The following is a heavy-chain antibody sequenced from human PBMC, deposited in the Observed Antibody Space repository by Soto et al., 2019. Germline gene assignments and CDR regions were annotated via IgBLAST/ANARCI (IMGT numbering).Heavy chain of an antibody. Sequence: GGSLRLSCAASGFTFSSFAMSWVRQAPGKGLEWVSTINKSGGSTYYADSVKGRFTISRDNSKNMLFLQINGLRAEDTAVYYCAKDPPTTGATFDYWGRGTLVTVSS. V-gene: IGHV3-23*01. CDR2: INKSGGST. CDR3: AKDPPTTGATFDY. CDR1: GFTFSSFA. D-gene: IGHD1-1*01. J-gene: IGHJ4*02.